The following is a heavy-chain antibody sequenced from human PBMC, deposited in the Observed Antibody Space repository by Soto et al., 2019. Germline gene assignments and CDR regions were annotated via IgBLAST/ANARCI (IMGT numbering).Heavy chain of an antibody. V-gene: IGHV3-30*18. D-gene: IGHD2-15*01. CDR3: AKDESRYCTDSSCYTTDY. Sequence: GSLRLSCAASGFIFSTYGMHWVRQAPGKGLEWVALISFDGRQKYYAESLKGRFTISRDNSKDMLYLEVNSLRAEDTAVYYCAKDESRYCTDSSCYTTDYWGQGTQVTVSS. CDR1: GFIFSTYG. CDR2: ISFDGRQK. J-gene: IGHJ4*02.